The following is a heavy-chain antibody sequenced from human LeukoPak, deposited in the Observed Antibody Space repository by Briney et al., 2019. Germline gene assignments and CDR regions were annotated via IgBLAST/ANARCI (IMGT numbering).Heavy chain of an antibody. Sequence: GGSLRLSCAASGFTFSSYSMNWVRQAPGKGLEWVGFIRSKAYGGTTEYAASVKGRFTISRDDSKSIAYLQMNSLKTEDTAVYYCTRDRHDYMDVWGKGTTVTISS. V-gene: IGHV3-49*04. J-gene: IGHJ6*03. CDR3: TRDRHDYMDV. CDR1: GFTFSSYS. CDR2: IRSKAYGGTT.